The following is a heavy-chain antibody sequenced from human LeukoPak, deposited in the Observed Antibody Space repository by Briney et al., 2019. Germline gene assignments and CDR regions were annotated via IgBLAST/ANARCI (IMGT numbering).Heavy chain of an antibody. V-gene: IGHV1-2*02. CDR3: ARGSKYCATVSCQKENYYAY. J-gene: IGHJ4*02. CDR1: GYTFTGYH. Sequence: ASVKVSCKVSGYTFTGYHMHWVRQAPGQGLEWMGWINPSTGGTNYALKFQGRVTMTRDTSIGTDYIELSRLTSDDTAVYYCARGSKYCATVSCQKENYYAYWGQGTLVTVSS. CDR2: INPSTGGT. D-gene: IGHD2-15*01.